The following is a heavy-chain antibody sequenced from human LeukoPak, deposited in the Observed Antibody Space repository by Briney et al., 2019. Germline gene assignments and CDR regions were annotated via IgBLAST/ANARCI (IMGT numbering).Heavy chain of an antibody. Sequence: ASVKVSCKASGGTFRSYAIRWVRQAPGHGIEWMGWISTSTVNPTYAQGFTGRFVFSLDTSVSTAYLQISSLKAEDTAVYYCARYREGTDYYDSSGYSGSFDYWGQGTLVTVSS. CDR2: ISTSTVNP. CDR1: GGTFRSYA. CDR3: ARYREGTDYYDSSGYSGSFDY. V-gene: IGHV7-4-1*02. J-gene: IGHJ4*02. D-gene: IGHD3-22*01.